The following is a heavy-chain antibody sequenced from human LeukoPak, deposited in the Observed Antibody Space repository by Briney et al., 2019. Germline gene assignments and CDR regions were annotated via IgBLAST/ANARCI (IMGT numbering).Heavy chain of an antibody. Sequence: ASVKVSCKASGYTFTSYYMHWVRQAPGQGLERMGIINPSGGSTSYAQKFQGRVTMTRDTSTSTVYMELSSLRSEDTAVYYCARASDTTTVTTGSFDYWGQGTLVTVSS. CDR2: INPSGGST. V-gene: IGHV1-46*01. CDR1: GYTFTSYY. J-gene: IGHJ4*02. CDR3: ARASDTTTVTTGSFDY. D-gene: IGHD4-17*01.